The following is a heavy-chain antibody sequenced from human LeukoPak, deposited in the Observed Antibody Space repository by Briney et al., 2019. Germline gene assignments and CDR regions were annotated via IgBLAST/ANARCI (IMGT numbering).Heavy chain of an antibody. J-gene: IGHJ4*02. D-gene: IGHD3-22*01. CDR3: AKDRVTMIVVVSQADFDY. Sequence: GGSLRLSCAASEFSVGSNYMTWVRQAPGKGLEWVAVISYDGSNKYYADSVKGRFTISRDNSKNTLYLQMNSLRAEDTAVYYCAKDRVTMIVVVSQADFDYWGQGTLVTVSS. CDR2: ISYDGSNK. CDR1: EFSVGSNY. V-gene: IGHV3-30*18.